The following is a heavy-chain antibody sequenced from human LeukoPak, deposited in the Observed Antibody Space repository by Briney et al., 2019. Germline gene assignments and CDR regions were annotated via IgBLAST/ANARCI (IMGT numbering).Heavy chain of an antibody. CDR1: GFTFSSYS. V-gene: IGHV3-21*04. D-gene: IGHD3-22*01. J-gene: IGHJ3*02. Sequence: GGSLRLSCAASGFTFSSYSMNWVRQAPGKGLEWVSSISSSSSYIYYADSVKGRFTISRDNAKNSLYLQMNSLRAEDTAVYYCARGGGIVVEYYYRYAFDIWGQGTMVTVSS. CDR3: ARGGGIVVEYYYRYAFDI. CDR2: ISSSSSYI.